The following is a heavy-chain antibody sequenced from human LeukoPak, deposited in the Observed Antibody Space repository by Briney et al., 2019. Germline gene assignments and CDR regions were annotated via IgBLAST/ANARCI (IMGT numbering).Heavy chain of an antibody. CDR1: GGSVSSYY. Sequence: SETLSLTCTVSGGSVSSYYWSWIRQPLGKGLEWIGYIYYSGSTNYNPSLKSRVTISVDTSKNQFPLKLSSVTAADTAVYYCARVGATKPPIDYWGQGTLVTVSS. CDR3: ARVGATKPPIDY. D-gene: IGHD1-26*01. J-gene: IGHJ4*02. V-gene: IGHV4-59*02. CDR2: IYYSGST.